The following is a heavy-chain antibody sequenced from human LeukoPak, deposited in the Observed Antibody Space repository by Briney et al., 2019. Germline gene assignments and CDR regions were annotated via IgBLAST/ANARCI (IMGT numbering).Heavy chain of an antibody. D-gene: IGHD2-2*02. CDR3: ARDSRYCSSTSCYRSVLRARGAFDI. CDR1: GYTFTGYY. J-gene: IGHJ3*02. Sequence: ASVKVSCKASGYTFTGYYMHWVRQAPGQGLEWMGWINPNSGGTNYAQKFQGRVTMTRDTSISTAYMELSRLRSDDTAVYYCARDSRYCSSTSCYRSVLRARGAFDIWGQGTMVTVSS. V-gene: IGHV1-2*02. CDR2: INPNSGGT.